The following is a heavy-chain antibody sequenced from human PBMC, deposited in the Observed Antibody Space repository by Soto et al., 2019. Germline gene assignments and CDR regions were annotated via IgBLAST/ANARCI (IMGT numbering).Heavy chain of an antibody. CDR3: ASVCSGGSCFDY. J-gene: IGHJ4*02. Sequence: QVQLVESGGGVVQPGRSLRLSCAASGFTFSSYGMHWVRQAPGKGLEWVAVIWYDGSNKYYADSVKGRFTISRDNSKNTRYMQMNSLRAEDTAVYYCASVCSGGSCFDYWGQGTLVTVSS. CDR2: IWYDGSNK. D-gene: IGHD2-15*01. CDR1: GFTFSSYG. V-gene: IGHV3-33*01.